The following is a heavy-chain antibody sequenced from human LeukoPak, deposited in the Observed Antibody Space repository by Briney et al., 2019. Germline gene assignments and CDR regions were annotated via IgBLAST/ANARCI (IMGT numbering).Heavy chain of an antibody. Sequence: SETLSLTCTVSGGSISSGDYYWSWIRQHPGKGLEWIGYISYSGSTYYNPSLKSRVTMSVGTSKNQFSLKLSSVTAADTAVYYCASREVVPAARDYWGQGTLVTVSS. V-gene: IGHV4-31*03. CDR1: GGSISSGDYY. CDR2: ISYSGST. D-gene: IGHD2-2*01. CDR3: ASREVVPAARDY. J-gene: IGHJ4*02.